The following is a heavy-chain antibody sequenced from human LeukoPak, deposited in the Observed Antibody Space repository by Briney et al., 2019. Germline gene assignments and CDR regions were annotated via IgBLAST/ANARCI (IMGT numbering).Heavy chain of an antibody. J-gene: IGHJ4*02. D-gene: IGHD3-22*01. V-gene: IGHV1-69*13. CDR1: GGTFSSYA. CDR2: IIPIFGTA. CDR3: ARERSEYYYDSSGYYDY. Sequence: HEASVKVSCKASGGTFSSYAISWVRQAPGQGLEWMGGIIPIFGTANYAQKFQGRVTITADESTSTAYMELSSLRSEDTAVYYCARERSEYYYDSSGYYDYWGQGTLVTVSS.